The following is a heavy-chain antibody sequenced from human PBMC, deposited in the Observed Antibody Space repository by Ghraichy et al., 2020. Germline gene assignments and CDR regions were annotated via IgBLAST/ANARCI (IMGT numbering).Heavy chain of an antibody. CDR2: IYYSGST. J-gene: IGHJ5*02. Sequence: SETLSLTCTVSGGSISSSSYYWGWIRQPPGKGLEWIGSIYYSGSTYYNPSLKSRVTISVDTSKNQFSLKLSSVTAADTAVYYCARRWYDFWSGYHNWFDPWGQGTLVTVSS. V-gene: IGHV4-39*01. CDR1: GGSISSSSYY. D-gene: IGHD3-3*01. CDR3: ARRWYDFWSGYHNWFDP.